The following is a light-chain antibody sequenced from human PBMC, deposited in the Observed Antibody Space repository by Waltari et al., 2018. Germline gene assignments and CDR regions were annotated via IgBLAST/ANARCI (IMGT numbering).Light chain of an antibody. CDR3: QQYDGSVLT. V-gene: IGKV3-20*01. J-gene: IGKJ4*01. CDR2: GTS. Sequence: IVLTQSPDTLSSSPGERATLPCRASQSVSSISLVRLQQTPGQAPRLVIYGTSSKATGFPDRFSGSGSGTDFTLTISRLEPEDFAMYYCQQYDGSVLTFGGGTKVEL. CDR1: QSVSSIS.